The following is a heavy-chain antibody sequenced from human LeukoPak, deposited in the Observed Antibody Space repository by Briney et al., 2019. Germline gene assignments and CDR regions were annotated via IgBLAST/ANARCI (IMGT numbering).Heavy chain of an antibody. CDR1: GGSISSSSYY. J-gene: IGHJ6*03. CDR3: AREYNGDSDYYYYYMDV. Sequence: SETLSLTCTVSGGSISSSSYYWGWIRQPPGKGLEWIVSICYSGSTYYNPSLKSRVTISVDTSKNQFSLKLSSVTAADTAVYYCAREYNGDSDYYYYYMDVWGKGTTVTVSS. D-gene: IGHD4-17*01. CDR2: ICYSGST. V-gene: IGHV4-39*02.